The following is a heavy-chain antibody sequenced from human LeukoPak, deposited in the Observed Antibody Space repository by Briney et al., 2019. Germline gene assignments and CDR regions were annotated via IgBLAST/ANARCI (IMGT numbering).Heavy chain of an antibody. CDR2: INHSGST. CDR1: GGSFSGYY. CDR3: ARGVGTAMPDY. Sequence: SETLSLTCAVYGGSFSGYYWSWIRQPPGKGLEWIGEINHSGSTNYNPSLKSRVTISVDTSKNQFSLKLSSVTAADTAVYYCARGVGTAMPDYWGQGTLVTVSS. J-gene: IGHJ4*02. D-gene: IGHD5-18*01. V-gene: IGHV4-34*01.